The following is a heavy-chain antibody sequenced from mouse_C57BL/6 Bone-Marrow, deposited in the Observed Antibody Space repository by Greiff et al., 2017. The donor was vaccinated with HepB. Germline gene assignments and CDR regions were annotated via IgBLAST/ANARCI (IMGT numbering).Heavy chain of an antibody. CDR1: GYTFTSYT. Sequence: QVQLQQSGAELARPGASVKMSCKASGYTFTSYTMHWVKQRPGQGLEWIGYINPSSGYTKYNQKFKDKATLTADKSSSTAYMQLSSLTSEDSAVYYCARKGELRSYYAMDYWGQGTSVTVSS. CDR3: ARKGELRSYYAMDY. V-gene: IGHV1-4*01. J-gene: IGHJ4*01. D-gene: IGHD1-3*01. CDR2: INPSSGYT.